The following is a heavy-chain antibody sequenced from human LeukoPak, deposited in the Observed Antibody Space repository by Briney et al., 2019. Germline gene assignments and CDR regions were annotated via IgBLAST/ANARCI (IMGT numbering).Heavy chain of an antibody. CDR3: ARTRATVVTPKFDY. Sequence: ASVKVSCKASGYTFTGYYMHWVRQAPGQGLEWMGWINPNSGGTNYAQKFQGRVTMTRDTSNSTAYMELSRLRSDDTAVYYCARTRATVVTPKFDYWGQGTLVTVSS. D-gene: IGHD4-23*01. V-gene: IGHV1-2*02. J-gene: IGHJ4*02. CDR1: GYTFTGYY. CDR2: INPNSGGT.